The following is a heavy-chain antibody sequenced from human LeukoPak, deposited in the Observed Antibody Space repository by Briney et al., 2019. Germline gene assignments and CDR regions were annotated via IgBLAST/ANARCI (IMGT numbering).Heavy chain of an antibody. CDR1: GFTFSSYW. D-gene: IGHD6-13*01. CDR2: IKQDGSEK. Sequence: GGSLRLSCAASGFTFSSYWMSWVRQAPGKGLEWVANIKQDGSEKYYVDSVKGRFTISRDNAKNSLYLQMNSLRAEDTAVYYCARMGIAAAGYFDHWGQGTLVTVSS. J-gene: IGHJ4*02. V-gene: IGHV3-7*01. CDR3: ARMGIAAAGYFDH.